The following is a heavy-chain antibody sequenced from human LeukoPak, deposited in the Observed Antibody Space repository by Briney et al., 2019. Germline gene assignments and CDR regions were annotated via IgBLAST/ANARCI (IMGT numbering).Heavy chain of an antibody. V-gene: IGHV3-33*01. Sequence: GGSLRLACAASGFTFSSYGMQWVRQAPGKGLEWVAVMWYDGSNKYYADSVKGRFTISRDNPKNTLYLQMNSLRPEDTAVYYCARGAVVGARPYYYYGMDVWGQGTTVTVSS. D-gene: IGHD1-26*01. CDR2: MWYDGSNK. J-gene: IGHJ6*02. CDR3: ARGAVVGARPYYYYGMDV. CDR1: GFTFSSYG.